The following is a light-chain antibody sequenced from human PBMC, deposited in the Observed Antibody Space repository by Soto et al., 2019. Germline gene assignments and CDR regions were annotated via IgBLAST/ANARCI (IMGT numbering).Light chain of an antibody. Sequence: DIQMTQSPSSLSASVGDRVTITCRASQSITSRLAWYQQKPGKAPRLLIYDASSLESGAPSRFSGSGSGTEFTLTISSLQPDDFATYYCQQYNTYPRTFGPGTKVDIK. J-gene: IGKJ1*01. CDR3: QQYNTYPRT. CDR1: QSITSR. CDR2: DAS. V-gene: IGKV1-5*01.